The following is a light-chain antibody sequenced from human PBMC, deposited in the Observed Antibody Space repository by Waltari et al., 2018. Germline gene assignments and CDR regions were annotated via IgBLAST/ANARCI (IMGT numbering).Light chain of an antibody. Sequence: EVVMTQSPATLSVSPGERVTLSCRASQRVGYNLAWFQHQPGQAPSLLIYGASTRSTDIPDRFSGSGSGTAFTLTISSLQSEDFANYYCQQYNNWQITFGQGTRLDLK. V-gene: IGKV3-15*01. CDR2: GAS. J-gene: IGKJ5*01. CDR3: QQYNNWQIT. CDR1: QRVGYN.